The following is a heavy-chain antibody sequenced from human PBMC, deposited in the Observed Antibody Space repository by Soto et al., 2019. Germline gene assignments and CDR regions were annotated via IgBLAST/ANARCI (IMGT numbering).Heavy chain of an antibody. V-gene: IGHV3-23*01. CDR3: AKDHSSGWYSEIDY. J-gene: IGHJ4*02. CDR2: ISTASGST. CDR1: GLTFSSYA. Sequence: EVQLLESGGGLVQPGGSLRLSCAASGLTFSSYAMSWVRQAPGKGLEWVSSISTASGSTYYADSVKGRFTISRDNSKNTLVLQMNSLRAEDTAVYYCAKDHSSGWYSEIDYWGQGTLVTVSS. D-gene: IGHD6-19*01.